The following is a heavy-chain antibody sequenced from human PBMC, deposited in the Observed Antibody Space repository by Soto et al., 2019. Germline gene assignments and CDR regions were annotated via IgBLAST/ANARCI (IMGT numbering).Heavy chain of an antibody. CDR1: GGSISIYY. CDR3: ARDIAARGWFDP. D-gene: IGHD6-6*01. CDR2: IYYSGST. V-gene: IGHV4-59*12. Sequence: SETLSLTCTVSGGSISIYYWSWIRQPPGKGLEWIGYIYYSGSTNYNPSLKSRVTISVDTSKNQFSLKLSPVTAADTAVYYCARDIAARGWFDPWGQGTLVTVSS. J-gene: IGHJ5*02.